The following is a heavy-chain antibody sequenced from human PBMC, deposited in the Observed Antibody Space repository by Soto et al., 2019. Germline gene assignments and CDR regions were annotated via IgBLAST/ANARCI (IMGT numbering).Heavy chain of an antibody. V-gene: IGHV1-8*01. J-gene: IGHJ6*02. Sequence: QVQLVQSGAEVKKPGASVKVSCKASGYTFTSYDINWVRQATGQGLEWMGWMNPNSGNTGHAQNFQGRVTMTRNTSISAAYRELSSLRSEGTAVYYGAREMTTRGLDVCGQGTTVTVSS. CDR2: MNPNSGNT. CDR1: GYTFTSYD. D-gene: IGHD1-1*01. CDR3: AREMTTRGLDV.